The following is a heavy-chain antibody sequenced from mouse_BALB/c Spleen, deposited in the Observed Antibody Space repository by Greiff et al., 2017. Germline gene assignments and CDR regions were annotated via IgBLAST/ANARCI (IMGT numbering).Heavy chain of an antibody. CDR1: GFTFSSYT. J-gene: IGHJ2*01. Sequence: EVHLVESGGGLVKPGGSLKLSCAASGFTFSSYTMSWVRQTPEKRLEWVATISSGGSYTYYPDSVKGRFTISRDNAKNTLYLQMSSLKSEDTAMYYCTREYDGYTFDYWGQGTTLTVSS. CDR3: TREYDGYTFDY. V-gene: IGHV5-6-4*01. CDR2: ISSGGSYT. D-gene: IGHD2-3*01.